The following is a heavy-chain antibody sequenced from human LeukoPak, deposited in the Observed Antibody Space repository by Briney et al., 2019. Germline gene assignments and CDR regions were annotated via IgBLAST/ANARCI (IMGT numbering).Heavy chain of an antibody. V-gene: IGHV3-48*01. Sequence: GGSLRLSCAASGITFMKYSMNWVRQAPGKGLEWVSYISSSGSTIYYADSVKGRFTNSRDNAKNSLYLQMNSLRAEDTAVYYCASLEAAWDYWGQGTLVTVSS. CDR1: GITFMKYS. CDR2: ISSSGSTI. D-gene: IGHD6-25*01. J-gene: IGHJ4*02. CDR3: ASLEAAWDY.